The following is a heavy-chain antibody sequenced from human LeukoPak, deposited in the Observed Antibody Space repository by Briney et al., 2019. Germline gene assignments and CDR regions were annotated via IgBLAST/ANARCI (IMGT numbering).Heavy chain of an antibody. V-gene: IGHV4-39*01. J-gene: IGHJ4*02. CDR2: LSYTGSN. D-gene: IGHD6-13*01. CDR3: VRLRGGIQQWGD. Sequence: SETLSLTCTVSVGSITSNSYSWRWIRQPPGKGLQRIVTLSYTGSNYYNAPLNSRVSMPEDPSKNQNSQKLSYVHAADTAGYYCVRLRGGIQQWGDWGKGTLVTVSS. CDR1: VGSITSNSYS.